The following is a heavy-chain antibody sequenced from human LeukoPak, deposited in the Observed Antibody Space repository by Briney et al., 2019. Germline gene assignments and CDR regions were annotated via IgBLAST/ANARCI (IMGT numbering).Heavy chain of an antibody. V-gene: IGHV4-4*07. CDR2: IRTSGST. CDR1: GGSISSYY. CDR3: ARDQYYYDSSGYYPFDY. D-gene: IGHD3-22*01. Sequence: RTSETLSLTCIFSGGSISSYYWSWIRQPAGKGLEWIGRIRTSGSTNYNPSLKSRVTMSVDTSKNQFSLKLSSVTAADTAVYYCARDQYYYDSSGYYPFDYWGQGTLVTVSS. J-gene: IGHJ4*02.